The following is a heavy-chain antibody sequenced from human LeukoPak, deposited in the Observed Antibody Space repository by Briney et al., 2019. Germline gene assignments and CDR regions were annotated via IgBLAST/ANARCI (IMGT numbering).Heavy chain of an antibody. V-gene: IGHV4-31*03. CDR2: IYYSGST. D-gene: IGHD5-12*01. Sequence: SQTLSLTCTVSGGSISSGGYYWSWIRQHPGKGLEWIGYIYYSGSTYYNPSLKSRVTISVDTSKNQFSLKLSSVTAADTAVYYCAVSGYDYSWFDPWGQGTLVTVSS. CDR1: GGSISSGGYY. J-gene: IGHJ5*02. CDR3: AVSGYDYSWFDP.